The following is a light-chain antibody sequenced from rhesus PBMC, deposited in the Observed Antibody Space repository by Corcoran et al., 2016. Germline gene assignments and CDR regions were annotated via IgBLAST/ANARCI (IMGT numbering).Light chain of an antibody. CDR2: SAY. J-gene: IGKJ2*01. CDR1: ESVGSY. Sequence: EIVMTQSPATLSLSPGETATLSCRASESVGSYLAWYQQKPGQAPKLLVHSAYFRATGIPDRFSGSGARTEFTLTISRLEPEDVGVYHCQQYNDVLPYSFGQGTKVEIK. CDR3: QQYNDVLPYS. V-gene: IGKV3-40*03.